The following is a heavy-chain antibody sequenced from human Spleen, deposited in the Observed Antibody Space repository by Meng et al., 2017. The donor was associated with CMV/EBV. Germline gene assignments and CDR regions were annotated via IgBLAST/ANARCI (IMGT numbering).Heavy chain of an antibody. CDR1: GGSISSYY. V-gene: IGHV4-59*01. CDR3: ARGAGGKGPWLD. D-gene: IGHD2-15*01. Sequence: SETLSLTCTVSGGSISSYYWSWIRQPPGKGPEWIGYIYYSGSTNYNPSLKSRVTISVDTSKNQFSLKLSSVTAADTAVYYCARGAGGKGPWLDWGQGTLVTVSS. CDR2: IYYSGST. J-gene: IGHJ4*02.